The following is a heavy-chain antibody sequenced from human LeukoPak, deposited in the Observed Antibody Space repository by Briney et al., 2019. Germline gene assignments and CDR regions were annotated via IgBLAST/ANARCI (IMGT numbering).Heavy chain of an antibody. CDR2: ITATGDST. Sequence: GGSLRLSCAASGFTFSSYAMSWVRQTPGKGLEWDSGITATGDSTYYADSVKGRFTISRDNSKNTLYLQMNSLRAEDTAVYYCARGRHIVVTHDAFDIRGQGKMVTVSS. CDR3: ARGRHIVVTHDAFDI. D-gene: IGHD2-21*01. V-gene: IGHV3-23*01. J-gene: IGHJ3*02. CDR1: GFTFSSYA.